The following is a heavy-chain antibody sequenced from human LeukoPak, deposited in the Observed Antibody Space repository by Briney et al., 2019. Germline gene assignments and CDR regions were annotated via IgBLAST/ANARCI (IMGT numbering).Heavy chain of an antibody. CDR2: ISYDGSNK. CDR3: ARDLSGGNPRGY. V-gene: IGHV3-30-3*01. Sequence: GGSLRLSCAASGFTFSSYAMHWVRQAPGKGLEWVAVISYDGSNKYYADSVKGRFTISRDNSKNTLYLQMNSLRAEDTAVYYCARDLSGGNPRGYWGQGTLVTVSS. CDR1: GFTFSSYA. J-gene: IGHJ4*02. D-gene: IGHD4-23*01.